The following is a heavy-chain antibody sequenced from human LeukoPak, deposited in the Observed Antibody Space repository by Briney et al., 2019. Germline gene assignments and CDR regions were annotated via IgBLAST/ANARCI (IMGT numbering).Heavy chain of an antibody. V-gene: IGHV4-34*01. D-gene: IGHD4-17*01. CDR3: ASLGGDYEFDY. CDR2: INHSGST. J-gene: IGHJ4*02. CDR1: GGSFSGYY. Sequence: PSETLSLTCAVYGGSFSGYYWSWIRQPPGKGLEWIGEINHSGSTNYNPSLKSRVTISVDTSKNQFSLKLSSVTAADTAVYYCASLGGDYEFDYWGQGTLVTVSS.